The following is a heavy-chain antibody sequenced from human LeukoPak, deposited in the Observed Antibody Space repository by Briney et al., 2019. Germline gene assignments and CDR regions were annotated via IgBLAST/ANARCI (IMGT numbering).Heavy chain of an antibody. D-gene: IGHD3-22*01. CDR1: GYTFTSYD. Sequence: GASVKVSCKASGYTFTSYDINWVRQATGQGLEWMGWMNPNGDNTGYAQKFQGRVTMTKNTSISTAYMELSDLRSEDTAVYYCARGGPGYYDSSVNYWGQGTLVTVSS. J-gene: IGHJ4*02. CDR3: ARGGPGYYDSSVNY. CDR2: MNPNGDNT. V-gene: IGHV1-8*01.